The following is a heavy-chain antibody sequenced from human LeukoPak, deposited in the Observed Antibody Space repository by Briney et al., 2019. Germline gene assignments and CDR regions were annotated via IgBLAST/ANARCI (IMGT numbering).Heavy chain of an antibody. CDR3: AKAGTITMVRGVIADY. V-gene: IGHV3-33*06. CDR1: GFTFSSYG. D-gene: IGHD3-10*01. J-gene: IGHJ4*02. Sequence: TGGSLRLSCAASGFTFSSYGMHWVRQAPGKGLEWVAVIWYDGSNKYYADSVKGRFTISRDNSKNTLYLQMNSLRAEDTAVYYCAKAGTITMVRGVIADYWGQGTLVTVSS. CDR2: IWYDGSNK.